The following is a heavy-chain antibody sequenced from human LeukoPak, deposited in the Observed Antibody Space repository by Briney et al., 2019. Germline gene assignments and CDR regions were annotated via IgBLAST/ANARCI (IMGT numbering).Heavy chain of an antibody. D-gene: IGHD5-12*01. CDR1: GGSLSTYY. Sequence: SETLSLTCTVSGGSLSTYYWSWIRQPPGKGLEWIGYIYYGGSTNYNPSLKSRVTISVDTSKNQFSLKLSSVTAADTAVYYCARSRGYDYDYWGQGTLVTVSS. CDR3: ARSRGYDYDY. V-gene: IGHV4-59*01. J-gene: IGHJ4*02. CDR2: IYYGGST.